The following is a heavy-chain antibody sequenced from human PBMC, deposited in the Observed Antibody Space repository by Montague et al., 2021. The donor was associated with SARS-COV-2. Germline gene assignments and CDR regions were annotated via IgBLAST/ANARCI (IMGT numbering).Heavy chain of an antibody. CDR3: ARGLETYGSGSHHFDP. V-gene: IGHV4-59*01. D-gene: IGHD3-10*01. CDR1: GGPITSYY. Sequence: SETLSLTCAVSGGPITSYYWNWIRQPPGKGLEYIGYIYHSGSTTYNPSLKSRVSISVDTSKNRFSLKLRSVTAADTAVYYCARGLETYGSGSHHFDPWGQGTLVTVSS. CDR2: IYHSGST. J-gene: IGHJ5*02.